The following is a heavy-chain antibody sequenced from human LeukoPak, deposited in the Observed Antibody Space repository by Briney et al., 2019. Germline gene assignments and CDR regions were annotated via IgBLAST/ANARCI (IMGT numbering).Heavy chain of an antibody. V-gene: IGHV3-30*02. CDR1: GFTFSSYG. D-gene: IGHD3-16*01. J-gene: IGHJ3*02. CDR3: ARDLGGPSSAFDI. Sequence: GGSLRLSCAASGFTFSSYGMHWVRQAPGKGLEWVAFIRYDGSNKYYADSVKGRFTISRYNSKNTLYLQMNSLRAEDAAVYYCARDLGGPSSAFDIWGQGTMVTVSS. CDR2: IRYDGSNK.